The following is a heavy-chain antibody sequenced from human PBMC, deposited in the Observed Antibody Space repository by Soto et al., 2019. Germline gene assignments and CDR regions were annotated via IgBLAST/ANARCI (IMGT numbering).Heavy chain of an antibody. J-gene: IGHJ4*02. CDR3: AKVPRRFYYSSSLDY. CDR1: GFTFSSYG. V-gene: IGHV3-30*18. D-gene: IGHD6-13*01. CDR2: ISYDGSNK. Sequence: GGSLRLSCAASGFTFSSYGMHWVRQAPGKGLEWVAVISYDGSNKYYADSVKGRFTISRDNSKNTLYLQMNSLRAEDTAVYYCAKVPRRFYYSSSLDYWGQGTLVTVSS.